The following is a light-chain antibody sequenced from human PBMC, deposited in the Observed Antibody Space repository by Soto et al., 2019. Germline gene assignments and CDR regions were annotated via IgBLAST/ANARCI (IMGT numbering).Light chain of an antibody. Sequence: QSVLTQPPSASGTPGQRVTISCSGSGSNVGTSYVYWYQQLPGTAPKLLIYANNQRPSGVPDRFSGSKSGTSASLAISGLRSEDEADYYCAAWDDSLSGRVFGGGTKVTAL. CDR3: AAWDDSLSGRV. CDR1: GSNVGTSY. J-gene: IGLJ3*02. V-gene: IGLV1-47*01. CDR2: ANN.